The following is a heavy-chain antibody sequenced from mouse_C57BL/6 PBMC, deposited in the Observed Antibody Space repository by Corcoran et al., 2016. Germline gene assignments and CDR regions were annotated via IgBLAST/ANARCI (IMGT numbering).Heavy chain of an antibody. CDR2: IFPGSGST. CDR3: ARRGLYGSTYFDY. V-gene: IGHV1-75*01. Sequence: QVQLQQSGPELVKPGASVTISCKASGYTFTDYYINWVKQRPGQGLEWIGWIFPGSGSTYYNEKFKGKATLTEDKSSSTAYMLLSSLTSEDSAVYFCARRGLYGSTYFDYWGQGTTLTVSS. CDR1: GYTFTDYY. J-gene: IGHJ2*01. D-gene: IGHD1-1*01.